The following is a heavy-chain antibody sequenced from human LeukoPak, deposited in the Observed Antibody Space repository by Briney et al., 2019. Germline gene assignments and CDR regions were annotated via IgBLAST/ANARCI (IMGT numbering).Heavy chain of an antibody. V-gene: IGHV1-2*02. CDR3: ARDSPRYYYDSSGYPIRAFDI. D-gene: IGHD3-22*01. CDR2: INLNSGGT. J-gene: IGHJ3*02. Sequence: ASVKVSCKASGYTFTGYYMHWVRQAPGLGLEWMGWINLNSGGTNYAQKFQGRVTMTRDTSISTAYMELSRLRSDDTAVYYCARDSPRYYYDSSGYPIRAFDIWGQGTMVTVSS. CDR1: GYTFTGYY.